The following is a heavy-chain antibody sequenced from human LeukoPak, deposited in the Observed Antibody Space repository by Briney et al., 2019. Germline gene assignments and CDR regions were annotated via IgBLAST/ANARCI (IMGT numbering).Heavy chain of an antibody. J-gene: IGHJ4*02. Sequence: PSETLSLTCTVSGGSISRDYWSWIRQPPGKGLEWIGYIYYTGRTDYNPSLKSRVTISVDTSKNQFSLKLNSMTAADTAVYYCAGHVSAAAGGRWGQGTLVTVSS. CDR2: IYYTGRT. D-gene: IGHD6-13*01. V-gene: IGHV4-59*12. CDR1: GGSISRDY. CDR3: AGHVSAAAGGR.